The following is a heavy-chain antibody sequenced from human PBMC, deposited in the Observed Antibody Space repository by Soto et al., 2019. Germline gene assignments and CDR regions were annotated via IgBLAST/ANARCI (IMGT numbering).Heavy chain of an antibody. D-gene: IGHD3-9*01. J-gene: IGHJ4*02. CDR2: IIPILGIA. V-gene: IGHV1-69*08. CDR3: ARDLATYDILTGYFYYFDY. CDR1: GGTFSSYT. Sequence: QVQLVQSGAEVKKPGSSVKVSCKASGGTFSSYTISWVRQAPGQGLEWMGRIIPILGIANYAQKFQGRVTITADKSTSTAYMELSSLRSEDTAVYYCARDLATYDILTGYFYYFDYWGQGTLVTVSS.